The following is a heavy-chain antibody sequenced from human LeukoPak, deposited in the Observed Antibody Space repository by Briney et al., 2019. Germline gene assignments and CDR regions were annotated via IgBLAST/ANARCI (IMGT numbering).Heavy chain of an antibody. V-gene: IGHV3-9*01. CDR1: GFTFDDYA. CDR3: AKDWTSSIAARGPFDY. CDR2: ISWNSGSI. Sequence: PGGSLRLSCAASGFTFDDYAMHWVRQAPGKGLEWVSGISWNSGSIGYADSVKGRFTISRDNAKNSPYLQMNSLRAEDTALYYCAKDWTSSIAARGPFDYWGQGTLVTVSS. D-gene: IGHD6-6*01. J-gene: IGHJ4*02.